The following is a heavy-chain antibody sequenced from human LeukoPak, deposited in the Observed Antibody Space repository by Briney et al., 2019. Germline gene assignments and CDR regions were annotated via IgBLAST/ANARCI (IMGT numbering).Heavy chain of an antibody. CDR3: ARAFDSSGYYLDWYFDL. CDR2: IYTSGST. V-gene: IGHV4-61*02. J-gene: IGHJ2*01. CDR1: GGSISSGSYY. D-gene: IGHD3-22*01. Sequence: SQTLSLTCTVSGGSISSGSYYWSWIRQPAGKGLEWIGRIYTSGSTNYNPSLKSRVTISVDTSKNQFSLKLSSVTAADTAVYYCARAFDSSGYYLDWYFDLWGRGTLVTVSS.